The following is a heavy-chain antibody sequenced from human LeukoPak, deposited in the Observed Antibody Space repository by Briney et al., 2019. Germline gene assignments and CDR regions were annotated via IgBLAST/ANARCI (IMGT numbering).Heavy chain of an antibody. CDR3: ARGAYSSGWFDY. Sequence: PSETLSLTCTVSGGSISSYYWSWLRQPPGKGLEWIGYIYYSGSTNYNPSLKSRVTISVDTSKNQFSLKLSSVTAADTAVYYCARGAYSSGWFDYWGQGTLVTVSS. CDR2: IYYSGST. J-gene: IGHJ4*02. D-gene: IGHD6-19*01. V-gene: IGHV4-59*01. CDR1: GGSISSYY.